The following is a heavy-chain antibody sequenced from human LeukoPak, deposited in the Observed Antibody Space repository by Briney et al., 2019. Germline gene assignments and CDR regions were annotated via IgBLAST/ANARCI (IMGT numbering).Heavy chain of an antibody. CDR1: DYSISSGYY. V-gene: IGHV4-38-2*02. CDR3: ARVVGATGGGEFDP. CDR2: IYHSGST. Sequence: SETLSLTCTVSDYSISSGYYWGWIRQPPGKGLEWIGSIYHSGSTYYNPSLKSRVTISVDTSKNQFSLKLSSVTAADTAVYYCARVVGATGGGEFDPWGQGTLVTVSS. D-gene: IGHD1-26*01. J-gene: IGHJ5*02.